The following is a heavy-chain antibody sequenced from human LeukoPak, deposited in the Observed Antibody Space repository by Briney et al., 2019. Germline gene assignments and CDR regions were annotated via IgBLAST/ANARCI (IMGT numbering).Heavy chain of an antibody. V-gene: IGHV4-30-2*01. CDR2: IYHSGNT. D-gene: IGHD3-22*01. CDR1: GGSISSGGYY. CDR3: ATESPYYYDSSGS. Sequence: PSETLSLTCTVSGGSISSGGYYWSWIRQPPGKGLEWIGYIYHSGNTYYNPSLKSRVTISVDRSKNQFSLKLSSVTAADTAVYYCATESPYYYDSSGSWGQGTLVTVSS. J-gene: IGHJ4*02.